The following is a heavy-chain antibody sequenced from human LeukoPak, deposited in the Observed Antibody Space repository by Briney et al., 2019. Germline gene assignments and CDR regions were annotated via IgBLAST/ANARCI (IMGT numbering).Heavy chain of an antibody. CDR1: GFTFSSYG. J-gene: IGHJ6*01. CDR3: AKARPGDYYGMDV. Sequence: GGSLRLSCAASGFTFSSYGMHWVRQAPGKGLEWVAVISYDGSNEYYADSVKGRFTISRDNSKNTLYLQMNSLRAEDTAVYYCAKARPGDYYGMDVWGQGTTVTVSS. CDR2: ISYDGSNE. V-gene: IGHV3-30*18.